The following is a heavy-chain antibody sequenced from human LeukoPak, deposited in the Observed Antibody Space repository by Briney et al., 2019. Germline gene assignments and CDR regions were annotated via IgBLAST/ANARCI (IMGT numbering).Heavy chain of an antibody. D-gene: IGHD6-19*01. CDR2: ISSSGSTI. J-gene: IGHJ4*02. CDR3: ATSVAGLRYFDY. CDR1: GFTFSDYY. Sequence: PGGSLRLSCAASGFTFSDYYMSWIRQAPGKGLEWVSYISSSGSTIYYADSVKGRFIISRDNAKNSLYLQMNSLRAEDTAVYYCATSVAGLRYFDYWGQGTLVTVSS. V-gene: IGHV3-11*01.